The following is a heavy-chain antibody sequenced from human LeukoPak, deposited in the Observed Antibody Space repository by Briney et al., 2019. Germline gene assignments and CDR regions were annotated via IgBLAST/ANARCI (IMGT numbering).Heavy chain of an antibody. CDR1: GGSFSGYY. J-gene: IGHJ4*02. CDR2: IEHSGIT. V-gene: IGHV4-34*01. D-gene: IGHD5-18*01. Sequence: SETLSLTCAVYGGSFSGYYWVWIRQAPGKGPEWIGEIEHSGITNYNPSLKSRVTISVDTSKNQFSLKLSSVTAADTAVYYCARGGHKGIQLWTYFDYWGQGTLVTVSS. CDR3: ARGGHKGIQLWTYFDY.